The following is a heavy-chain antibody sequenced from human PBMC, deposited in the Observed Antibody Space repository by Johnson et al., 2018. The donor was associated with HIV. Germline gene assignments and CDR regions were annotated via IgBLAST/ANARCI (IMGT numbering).Heavy chain of an antibody. V-gene: IGHV3-30*03. CDR2: MSYDGSNK. J-gene: IGHJ3*02. CDR3: VREGDSSGMVFLDAFDI. CDR1: GLTFSNYG. D-gene: IGHD3-22*01. Sequence: VQLVESGGGVVQPGRSLRLSCAVSGLTFSNYGMHWVRQAPGKGLEWVAVMSYDGSNKYYTDSVRGRFTISRDNSKNTLYLQMNSLRAEDTAVYYCVREGDSSGMVFLDAFDIWGQGTMVTVSS.